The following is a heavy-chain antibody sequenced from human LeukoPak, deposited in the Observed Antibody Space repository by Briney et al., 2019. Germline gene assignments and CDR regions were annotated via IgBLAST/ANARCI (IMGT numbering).Heavy chain of an antibody. CDR2: ISYDGSNK. CDR3: AREVPYYDILTGYYKPTGYFDY. J-gene: IGHJ4*02. V-gene: IGHV3-30-3*01. CDR1: GFTFSSYW. D-gene: IGHD3-9*01. Sequence: GGSLRLSCAASGFTFSSYWMNWVRQAPGKGLEWVAVISYDGSNKYYADSVKGRFTISRDNSKNTLYLQMNSLRAEDTAVYYCAREVPYYDILTGYYKPTGYFDYWGQGTLVTVSS.